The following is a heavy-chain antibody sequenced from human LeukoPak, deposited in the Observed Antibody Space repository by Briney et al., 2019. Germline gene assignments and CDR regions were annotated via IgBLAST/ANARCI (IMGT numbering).Heavy chain of an antibody. CDR3: ASVRAAGTGYYGMDV. D-gene: IGHD6-13*01. CDR1: GYTFTSYA. Sequence: ASVKVACKASGYTFTSYAMNWVRQAPGQGLEWMGWINTNTGNPTYAQGFTGRFVFSLDTSVSTAYLQISSLKAEDTAVYYCASVRAAGTGYYGMDVWGQGTTVTVSS. J-gene: IGHJ6*02. V-gene: IGHV7-4-1*02. CDR2: INTNTGNP.